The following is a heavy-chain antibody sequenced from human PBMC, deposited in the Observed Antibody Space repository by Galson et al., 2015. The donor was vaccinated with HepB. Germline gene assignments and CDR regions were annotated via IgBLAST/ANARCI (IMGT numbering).Heavy chain of an antibody. D-gene: IGHD3-22*01. V-gene: IGHV1-18*01. Sequence: SVKVSCKASGYTFTSYGISWVRQAPGQGLEWMGWISAYNGNTNYAQKLQGRVTMTTDTSTSTAYMELRSLRSDDTAVYYCARDLSSESSGPPLRRYYYGMDVWGQGTTVTVSS. CDR1: GYTFTSYG. CDR2: ISAYNGNT. J-gene: IGHJ6*02. CDR3: ARDLSSESSGPPLRRYYYGMDV.